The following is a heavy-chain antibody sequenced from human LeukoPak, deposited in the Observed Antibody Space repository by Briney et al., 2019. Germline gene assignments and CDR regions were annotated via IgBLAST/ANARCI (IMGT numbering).Heavy chain of an antibody. Sequence: SETLSLTCTVSGGSISSYYWSWIRQPPGKGLEWIGYIYYSGSTNYNPSLKSRVTISVDTSKNQFSLKLSSVTAADTAVYYCARFVGGFSWYFDYWGPGTLVTVSS. V-gene: IGHV4-59*08. CDR3: ARFVGGFSWYFDY. J-gene: IGHJ4*02. D-gene: IGHD3-10*01. CDR1: GGSISSYY. CDR2: IYYSGST.